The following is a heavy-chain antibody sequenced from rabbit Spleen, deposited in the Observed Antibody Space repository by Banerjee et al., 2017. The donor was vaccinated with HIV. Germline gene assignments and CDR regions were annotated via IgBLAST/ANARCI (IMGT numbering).Heavy chain of an antibody. CDR2: IAAGSGST. J-gene: IGHJ3*01. CDR1: GFSFSSSYW. D-gene: IGHD5-1*01. CDR3: ARDLVGVIGWNFAW. V-gene: IGHV1S45*01. Sequence: QEQLVESGGDLVQPGASLTLTCTASGFSFSSSYWICWVRQAPGKGLEWIACIAAGSGSTYYASWAKGRFTISKTSSTTVTLQMTSLTAADTATYFCARDLVGVIGWNFAWWGQGTLVTVS.